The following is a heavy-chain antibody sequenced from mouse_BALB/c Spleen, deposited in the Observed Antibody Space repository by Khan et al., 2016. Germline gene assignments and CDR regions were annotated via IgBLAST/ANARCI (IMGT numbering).Heavy chain of an antibody. Sequence: EVEPVESGGGLVKPGGSLKLSCAASGFTFSSYAMSWVRQTPEKRLEWVATISSGGSYTYYPDSVKGRFTISRDNAKNTLYLQMSSLRSEDTAMYYCARLRGFAYWGQGTLVTVSA. V-gene: IGHV5-9-3*01. J-gene: IGHJ3*01. CDR2: ISSGGSYT. CDR1: GFTFSSYA. D-gene: IGHD1-1*01. CDR3: ARLRGFAY.